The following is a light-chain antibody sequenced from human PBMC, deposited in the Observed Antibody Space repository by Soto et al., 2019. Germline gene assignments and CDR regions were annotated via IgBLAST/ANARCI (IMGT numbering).Light chain of an antibody. V-gene: IGLV1-51*01. Sequence: PGQKVTISCSGSSSNIGNNYVSWYQQLPGTAPKLLIYDNNKRPSGIPDRFSGSKSGTSATLGITGLQTGDEADYYCGTWDSSLSAGIFGTGTKVTVL. CDR2: DNN. CDR3: GTWDSSLSAGI. J-gene: IGLJ1*01. CDR1: SSNIGNNY.